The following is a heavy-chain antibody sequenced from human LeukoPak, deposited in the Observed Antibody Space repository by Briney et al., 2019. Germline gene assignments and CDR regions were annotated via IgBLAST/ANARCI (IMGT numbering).Heavy chain of an antibody. CDR2: IIPIFGTA. CDR1: GGTLSSYA. CDR3: ARAIVGATQFDY. J-gene: IGHJ4*02. V-gene: IGHV1-69*05. D-gene: IGHD1-26*01. Sequence: SVKVSCKASGGTLSSYAISWVRQAPGQGLEWMGGIIPIFGTANYAQKFQGRVTITTDESTSTAYMELSSLRSEDTAVYYCARAIVGATQFDYWGQGTLVTVSS.